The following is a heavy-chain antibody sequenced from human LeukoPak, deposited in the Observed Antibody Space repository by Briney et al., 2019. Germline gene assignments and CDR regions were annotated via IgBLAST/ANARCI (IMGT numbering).Heavy chain of an antibody. D-gene: IGHD4-23*01. Sequence: GGSLRLSCAAPGFTFDDYAMRWVRQAPGKGLEWVSGISWRSDSVDYAESVKSRFTISRDNAKNSLYLQMNSLRADDTALYYCAKDWSYGGNSWKYFGSWGQGILVTVSS. CDR3: AKDWSYGGNSWKYFGS. CDR2: ISWRSDSV. J-gene: IGHJ4*02. V-gene: IGHV3-9*01. CDR1: GFTFDDYA.